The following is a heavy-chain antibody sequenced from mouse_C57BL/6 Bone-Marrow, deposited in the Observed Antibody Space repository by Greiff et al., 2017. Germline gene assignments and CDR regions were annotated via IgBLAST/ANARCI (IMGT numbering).Heavy chain of an antibody. CDR3: ARHPSTTVVATYWYFDV. J-gene: IGHJ1*03. CDR2: ISSGGSYT. Sequence: EVKLVESGGDLVKPGGSLKLSCAASGFTFSSYGMSWVRQTPDKRLEWVATISSGGSYTYYPDSVKGRFTISRDNAKNTLYLQMSSLKSEDTAMYYCARHPSTTVVATYWYFDVWGTGTTVTVSS. V-gene: IGHV5-6*01. CDR1: GFTFSSYG. D-gene: IGHD1-1*01.